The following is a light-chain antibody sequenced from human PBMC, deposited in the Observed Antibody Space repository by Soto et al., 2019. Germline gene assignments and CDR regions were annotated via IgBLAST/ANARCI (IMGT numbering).Light chain of an antibody. Sequence: QSVLTQPPSASGSPGQSVTISCTGASSDVGGYNFVSWYQQHPGKAPKLMIYDVTKRPSGVPDRLSGSKSGNTASLTVYGLQADDEADYYCSSYAGSSVPVAFGGGTKVTVL. CDR1: SSDVGGYNF. V-gene: IGLV2-8*01. CDR2: DVT. J-gene: IGLJ2*01. CDR3: SSYAGSSVPVA.